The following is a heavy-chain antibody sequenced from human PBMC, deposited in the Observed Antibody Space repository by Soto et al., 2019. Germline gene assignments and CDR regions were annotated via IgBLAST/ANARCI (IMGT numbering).Heavy chain of an antibody. CDR3: ARPGSGWYREGDDAFDI. Sequence: HGESLKISCKGSGYDFDTYWIAWVRQMPGTGLEWAGRIDPSDSYNSYSPSFQGHVTISADKSITTAYLQLTSLKASDTAMYYRARPGSGWYREGDDAFDIWGQGTMVTVSS. J-gene: IGHJ3*02. CDR1: GYDFDTYW. V-gene: IGHV5-10-1*01. CDR2: IDPSDSYN. D-gene: IGHD6-19*01.